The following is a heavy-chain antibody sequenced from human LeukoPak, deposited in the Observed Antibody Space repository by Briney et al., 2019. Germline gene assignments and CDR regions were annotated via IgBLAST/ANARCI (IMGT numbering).Heavy chain of an antibody. CDR2: ISSDGSNK. V-gene: IGHV3-30*18. D-gene: IGHD2-2*01. J-gene: IGHJ4*02. CDR3: AKAAYCTSTSCHFSGYAQRPLDS. CDR1: GFTFNTYG. Sequence: GRSLRLSCVASGFTFNTYGMAWVRQAPGKGLEWVAGISSDGSNKDYADSVKGRFTISRDNSKNTLYLQMNSLRSEDTAVYYCAKAAYCTSTSCHFSGYAQRPLDSWGQGTLVTVSS.